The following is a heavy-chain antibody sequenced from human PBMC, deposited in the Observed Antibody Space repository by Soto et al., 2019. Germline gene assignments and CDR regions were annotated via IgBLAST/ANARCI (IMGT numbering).Heavy chain of an antibody. CDR1: GGSISSGGYY. Sequence: SETLSLTCTVSGGSISSGGYYWSWIRQHPGKGLEWIGYIYYSGSTYYNPSLKSRVTISVDTSKNQFSLKLSSVTAADTAVYYCARAPTVTNWFDPWGQGTLVTVSS. CDR3: ARAPTVTNWFDP. J-gene: IGHJ5*02. D-gene: IGHD4-17*01. V-gene: IGHV4-31*03. CDR2: IYYSGST.